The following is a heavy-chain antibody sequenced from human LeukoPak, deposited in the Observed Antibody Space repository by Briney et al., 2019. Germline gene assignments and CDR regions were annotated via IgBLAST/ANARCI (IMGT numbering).Heavy chain of an antibody. CDR2: INPNSGGT. Sequence: ASVKVSCKASGYTFTGYYMRWVRQAPGQGLEWMGWINPNSGGTNYAQKLQGRVTLTTDTSTSTAYMQLRSLRSDDTAVYYCARDQGWLLSSKTIDYWGQGTLVTVSA. D-gene: IGHD4-23*01. J-gene: IGHJ4*02. CDR3: ARDQGWLLSSKTIDY. CDR1: GYTFTGYY. V-gene: IGHV1-2*02.